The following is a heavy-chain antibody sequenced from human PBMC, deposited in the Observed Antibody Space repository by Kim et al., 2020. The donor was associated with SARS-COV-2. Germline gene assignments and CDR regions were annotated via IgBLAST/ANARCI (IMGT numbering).Heavy chain of an antibody. Sequence: ANSVKALFTISRTNSKNTLYLHLNSLTAEDTAVYYCAIVASKLRFLNFEYWGQGTLVTVSP. D-gene: IGHD3-3*01. V-gene: IGHV3-23*01. CDR3: AIVASKLRFLNFEY. J-gene: IGHJ4*02.